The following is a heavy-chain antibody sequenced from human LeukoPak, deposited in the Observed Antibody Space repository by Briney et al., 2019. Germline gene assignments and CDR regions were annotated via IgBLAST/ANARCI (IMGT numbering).Heavy chain of an antibody. V-gene: IGHV3-53*01. CDR1: GFTFTTFW. D-gene: IGHD6-19*01. CDR2: ISNDGDT. Sequence: GGSLRLSCATSGFTFTTFWMHWVRQGPGKGLECVSVISNDGDTYYADSVKGRFTISRDTSKNTVSLQMNSLRAEDTAVYYCAGDKTTGGWYEFDYWGQGTLVTVSS. CDR3: AGDKTTGGWYEFDY. J-gene: IGHJ4*02.